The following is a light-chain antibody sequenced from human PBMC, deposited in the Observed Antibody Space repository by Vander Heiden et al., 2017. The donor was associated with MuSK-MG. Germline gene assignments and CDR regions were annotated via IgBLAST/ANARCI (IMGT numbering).Light chain of an antibody. CDR1: QDISNY. CDR3: QQDDSLPHT. CDR2: DAS. Sequence: IQMTQSPSSLSASVGDRVTITCQASQDISNYLNWYQQKPRKAPKLLIYDASNLETGVPSRFSGSGSGTDFTFTISSLQPEDFAKYSCQQDDSLPHTFGQGTQVEIK. J-gene: IGKJ2*01. V-gene: IGKV1-33*01.